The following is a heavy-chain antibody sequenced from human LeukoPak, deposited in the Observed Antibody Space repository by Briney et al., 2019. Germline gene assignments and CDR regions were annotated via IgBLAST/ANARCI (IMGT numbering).Heavy chain of an antibody. J-gene: IGHJ4*02. CDR1: GYTFTGYY. CDR3: AREYYDSSGLYY. D-gene: IGHD3-22*01. CDR2: INPNSGDT. V-gene: IGHV1-2*02. Sequence: ASVKVSCKASGYTFTGYYIHWDRQAPGQRLEWMGWINPNSGDTNYAQKFQGRVTMTRDTSISTAYMELSRLRSDDSAVYYCAREYYDSSGLYYWGQGTLVTVSS.